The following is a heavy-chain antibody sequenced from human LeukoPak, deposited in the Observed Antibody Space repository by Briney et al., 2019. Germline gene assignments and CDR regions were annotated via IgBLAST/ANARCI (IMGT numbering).Heavy chain of an antibody. CDR3: ARESMVRGVMAPHNWFDP. CDR2: IYYSGST. CDR1: GGSVSSGSYY. V-gene: IGHV4-61*01. D-gene: IGHD3-10*01. Sequence: NPSETLSLTCTVSGGSVSSGSYYWSWIRQPPGKGLEWIGYIYYSGSTNYNPSLKSRVTISVDTSKNQFSLKLSSVTAADAAVYYCARESMVRGVMAPHNWFDPWGQGTLVTVSS. J-gene: IGHJ5*02.